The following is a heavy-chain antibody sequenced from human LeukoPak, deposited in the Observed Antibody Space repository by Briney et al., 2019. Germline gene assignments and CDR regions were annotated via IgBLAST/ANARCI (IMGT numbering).Heavy chain of an antibody. V-gene: IGHV3-30*18. CDR1: GFTFSDYA. Sequence: PGGSLRLSCVGSGFTFSDYAIHWVRQAPGKGLEWVAVSSHDEVGKQFADSVKGRFTLSRDNSRDSVHLHMNRLRDEDTAVYYCAKDRGYGEHEPFESWGQGTLVTVSS. D-gene: IGHD4/OR15-4a*01. CDR3: AKDRGYGEHEPFES. J-gene: IGHJ4*02. CDR2: SSHDEVGK.